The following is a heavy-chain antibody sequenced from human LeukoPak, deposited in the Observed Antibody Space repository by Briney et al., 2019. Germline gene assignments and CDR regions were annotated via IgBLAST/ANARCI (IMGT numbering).Heavy chain of an antibody. CDR1: GFTFSSYG. V-gene: IGHV3-33*01. CDR2: IWYDGSNK. Sequence: GGSLRLSCAASGFTFSSYGMHWVRQAPGRGLEWVAVIWYDGSNKYYADSVKGRFTISIDNSKNTLYLQMNSLRAEDTAVYYCARDPDPYSSSWYLGWYFDLWGRGTLVTVSS. CDR3: ARDPDPYSSSWYLGWYFDL. D-gene: IGHD6-13*01. J-gene: IGHJ2*01.